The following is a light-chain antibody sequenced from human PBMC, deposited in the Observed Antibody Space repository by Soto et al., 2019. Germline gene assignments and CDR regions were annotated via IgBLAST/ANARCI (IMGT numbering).Light chain of an antibody. J-gene: IGKJ1*01. V-gene: IGKV2-28*01. CDR2: LGS. CDR3: MQTLQTWT. CDR1: QSLLQSNGYNY. Sequence: DIVMTQSPLSLPVTPGEPASISCRSSQSLLQSNGYNYLDWYLQKPGQSPQLLIYLGSLRPSGVPDRFSGSGSGTDFTLKISRVEAEDVGVYYCMQTLQTWTFGQGTK.